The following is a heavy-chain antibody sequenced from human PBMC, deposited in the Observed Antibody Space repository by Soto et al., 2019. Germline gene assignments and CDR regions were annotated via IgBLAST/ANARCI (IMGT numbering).Heavy chain of an antibody. D-gene: IGHD3-22*01. Sequence: PGGSLRLSCAASGFTFSSYAMSWVRQAPGRGLEWVSGVTWNSDSTYYADSVKGRFTISRDKSKNTLYMQMNSLRAEDTAVYYCAKGNSGYYYDYWGQGALVTVSS. CDR2: VTWNSDST. CDR1: GFTFSSYA. V-gene: IGHV3-23*01. CDR3: AKGNSGYYYDY. J-gene: IGHJ4*02.